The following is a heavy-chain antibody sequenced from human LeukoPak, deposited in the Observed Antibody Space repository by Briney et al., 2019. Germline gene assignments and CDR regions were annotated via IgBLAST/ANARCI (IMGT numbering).Heavy chain of an antibody. D-gene: IGHD3-10*01. CDR1: GGTFSSYA. CDR2: IIPIFGTA. V-gene: IGHV1-69*13. CDR3: ARDRAFSDAFDI. J-gene: IGHJ3*02. Sequence: ASVKVSCKASGGTFSSYAISWVRQAPGQGLEWMGGIIPIFGTANYAQKFQGRVTITADESTSTAYMELSSLRSEDTAVYYCARDRAFSDAFDIWGQGTMVTVSS.